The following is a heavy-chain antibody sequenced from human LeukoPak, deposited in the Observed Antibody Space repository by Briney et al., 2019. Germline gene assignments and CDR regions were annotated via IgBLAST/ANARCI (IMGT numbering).Heavy chain of an antibody. V-gene: IGHV4-59*01. CDR2: IYYSGST. J-gene: IGHJ4*02. CDR1: GGSISSYY. D-gene: IGHD6-25*01. CDR3: ARVVAADYFDY. Sequence: SETLSLTCTVSGGSISSYYWSWIRQPPGKGLEWIGYIYYSGSTNYNPSLKSRVTISADTSKNQFSLKLSSVTAADTAVYYCARVVAADYFDYWGQGTLVTVSS.